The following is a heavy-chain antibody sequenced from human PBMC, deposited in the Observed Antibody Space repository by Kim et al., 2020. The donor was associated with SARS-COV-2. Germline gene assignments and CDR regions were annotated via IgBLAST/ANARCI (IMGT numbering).Heavy chain of an antibody. CDR3: ARGGHYSYHGVHV. Sequence: YADCGKGGVTISKNSAKNTVYLQMNSQRAEDTAVYYCARGGHYSYHGVHVWGQGTTVTVSS. V-gene: IGHV3-74*01. J-gene: IGHJ6*02.